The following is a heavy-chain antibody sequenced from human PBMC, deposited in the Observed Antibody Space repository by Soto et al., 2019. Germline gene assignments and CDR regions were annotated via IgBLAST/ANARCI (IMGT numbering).Heavy chain of an antibody. J-gene: IGHJ4*02. CDR1: GATLSTHG. Sequence: SVKVSCKASGATLSTHGISWVRRAPGQGLEWMGGTIPIIGTTDYAEKFQGRVKITADESTTTSYMELSSLRPDDTAVYYCAAGDSSDTGDYWGQGTLVTVSS. CDR3: AAGDSSDTGDY. D-gene: IGHD5-18*01. CDR2: TIPIIGTT. V-gene: IGHV1-69*13.